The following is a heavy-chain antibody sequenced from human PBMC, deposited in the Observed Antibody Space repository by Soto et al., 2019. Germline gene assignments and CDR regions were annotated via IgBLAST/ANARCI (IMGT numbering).Heavy chain of an antibody. D-gene: IGHD6-6*01. Sequence: SETLSLTCAVYGGSFSGYYWSWIRQPPGKGLEWIGYIYYSGSTNYNPSLKSRVTISVDTSKNQFSPKLSSVTAADTAVYYCARHTSKYYSSSSTLDYWGQGTLVPVSS. CDR1: GGSFSGYY. CDR2: IYYSGST. CDR3: ARHTSKYYSSSSTLDY. J-gene: IGHJ4*02. V-gene: IGHV4-59*08.